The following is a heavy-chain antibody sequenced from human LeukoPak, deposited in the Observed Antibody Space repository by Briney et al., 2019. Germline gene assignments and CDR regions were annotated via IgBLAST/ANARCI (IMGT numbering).Heavy chain of an antibody. CDR2: ISRDGSSI. D-gene: IGHD4-17*01. J-gene: IGHJ4*02. V-gene: IGHV3-74*01. Sequence: PGGSLTLSCAASGYTFSGYWMQWVRQAPGKGLVWVSRISRDGSSISYADSVKGRFTISRDNAKNTLYLQMNSLRAEDTAVYFCGREGATVSTQIDYWGQGTLVTVSS. CDR1: GYTFSGYW. CDR3: GREGATVSTQIDY.